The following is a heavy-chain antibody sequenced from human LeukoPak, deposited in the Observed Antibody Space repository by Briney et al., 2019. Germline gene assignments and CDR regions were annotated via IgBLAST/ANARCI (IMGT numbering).Heavy chain of an antibody. V-gene: IGHV4-34*01. CDR3: ARYRNSGSWTGYWFDT. CDR2: INHSGST. J-gene: IGHJ5*02. Sequence: SETLSLTCAVYGGSFSGYYWSWIRHPPGKGLEWIGEINHSGSTNYNPSLKSRVTISVDTSKNQFSLKLSSVTAADTAVYYCARYRNSGSWTGYWFDTWGQGVLVTVSS. CDR1: GGSFSGYY. D-gene: IGHD1-26*01.